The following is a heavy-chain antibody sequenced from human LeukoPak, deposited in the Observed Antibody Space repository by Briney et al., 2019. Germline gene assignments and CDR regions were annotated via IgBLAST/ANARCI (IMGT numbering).Heavy chain of an antibody. D-gene: IGHD6-13*01. CDR2: INHSGST. Sequence: PSETLSLTCAVYGGSFSGYYWSWIRQPPGKGLEWIGEINHSGSTNYNPSLKSRVTISVDTSKNQFSLKLSSVTAADTAVYYCARGSLAAGTVRGHFDYWGQGTLVTVSS. CDR3: ARGSLAAGTVRGHFDY. CDR1: GGSFSGYY. V-gene: IGHV4-34*01. J-gene: IGHJ4*02.